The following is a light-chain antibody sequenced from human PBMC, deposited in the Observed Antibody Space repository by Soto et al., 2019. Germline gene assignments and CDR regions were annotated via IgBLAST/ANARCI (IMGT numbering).Light chain of an antibody. J-gene: IGKJ4*01. CDR1: QSIGGF. V-gene: IGKV1-39*01. Sequence: DIQMTQSPSSLSVSVGDRVTITCRASQSIGGFLNWYQQKLGKAPKLLIYAASSLQSGVPSRFSGRGSGTDFTLTISSLQPEEFATYYCPQSYSTPLTFGGGTKVEI. CDR3: PQSYSTPLT. CDR2: AAS.